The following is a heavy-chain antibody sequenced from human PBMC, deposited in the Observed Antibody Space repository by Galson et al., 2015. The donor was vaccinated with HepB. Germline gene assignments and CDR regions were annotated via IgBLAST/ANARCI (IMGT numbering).Heavy chain of an antibody. D-gene: IGHD2-21*02. J-gene: IGHJ4*02. CDR2: IYYSGST. Sequence: TLSLTCTVSGGSISSGGYYWSWIRQHPGKGLEWIGYIYYSGSTYYNPSLKSRVTISVDTSKNQFSLKLSSVTAADTAVYYCARDNPEPVVTATRYFDYWGQGTLVTVSS. CDR1: GGSISSGGYY. V-gene: IGHV4-31*03. CDR3: ARDNPEPVVTATRYFDY.